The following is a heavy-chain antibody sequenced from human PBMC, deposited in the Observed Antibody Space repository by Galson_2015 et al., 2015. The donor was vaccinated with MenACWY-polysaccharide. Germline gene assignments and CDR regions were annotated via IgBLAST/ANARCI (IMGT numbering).Heavy chain of an antibody. V-gene: IGHV1-18*01. Sequence: QSGAEVKKPGESLKISCKGSGYTFSNYGVSWLRQAPGQGLEWMGWIAVSSGFTNYAQKLQGRVTMTTDTSTSTAYMELRSLRSDDTATYYCARDRSTGWYVYWGQGTLVTVSS. J-gene: IGHJ4*02. D-gene: IGHD6-19*01. CDR1: GYTFSNYG. CDR3: ARDRSTGWYVY. CDR2: IAVSSGFT.